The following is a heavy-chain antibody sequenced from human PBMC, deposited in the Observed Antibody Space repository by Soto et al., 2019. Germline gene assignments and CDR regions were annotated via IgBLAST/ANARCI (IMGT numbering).Heavy chain of an antibody. J-gene: IGHJ4*02. CDR3: ARDAGFEHYFDY. D-gene: IGHD3-9*01. CDR1: GYTFTSYG. V-gene: IGHV1-69*04. CDR2: IIPNNGIT. Sequence: ASVKVSCKSSGYTFTSYGISCVRQAPGQGLEWMGRIIPNNGITNYAQKFQGRVTITADKSTSTAYMELSSLRSEDTAVYYCARDAGFEHYFDYWGQGTLVTVSS.